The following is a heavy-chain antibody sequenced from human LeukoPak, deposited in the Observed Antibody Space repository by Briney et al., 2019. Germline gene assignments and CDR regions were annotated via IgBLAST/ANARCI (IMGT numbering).Heavy chain of an antibody. Sequence: SETLSLTCTVSGGSISSYYWSWIRQPPGKGLEWIGYIYYSGSTNYNPSLKSRVTISVDTSKNQFSLKLSSVTAADTAVYYCARDDSSGGYPERHWGQGTLVTVSS. CDR1: GGSISSYY. CDR3: ARDDSSGGYPERH. CDR2: IYYSGST. V-gene: IGHV4-59*01. D-gene: IGHD6-6*01. J-gene: IGHJ4*02.